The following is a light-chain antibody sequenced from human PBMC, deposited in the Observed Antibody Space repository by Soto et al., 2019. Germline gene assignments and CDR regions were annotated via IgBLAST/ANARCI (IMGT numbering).Light chain of an antibody. Sequence: DIQMTQSPSSLSASVGDRLTITCRASQSISTYLNWYQRKPGKAPKLLIYATFKLQGGVPSRFSGSGSGTDFTLTISSLEPEDFAVYYCQQRSNWPLTFGGGTKVEIK. CDR3: QQRSNWPLT. J-gene: IGKJ4*01. V-gene: IGKV1-39*01. CDR2: ATF. CDR1: QSISTY.